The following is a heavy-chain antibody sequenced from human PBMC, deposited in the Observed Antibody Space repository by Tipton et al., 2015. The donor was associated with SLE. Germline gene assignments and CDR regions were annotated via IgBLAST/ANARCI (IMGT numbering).Heavy chain of an antibody. J-gene: IGHJ6*03. CDR1: GGTFSSHT. CDR2: IIPILGKT. Sequence: VQLVQSGAEVKKPGSSVKVSCKASGGTFSSHTINWVRQAPGQGLEWMGRIIPILGKTNYAQKFQGRVAIIADKSTSTAYMELSSLRSEDTAVYLCARGRYYDMDVWGKGTTVTVSS. CDR3: ARGRYYDMDV. V-gene: IGHV1-69*02.